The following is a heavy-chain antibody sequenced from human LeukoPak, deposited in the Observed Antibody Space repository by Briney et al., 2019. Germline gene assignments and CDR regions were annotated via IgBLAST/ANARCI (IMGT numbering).Heavy chain of an antibody. CDR2: INPSGGST. V-gene: IGHV1-46*01. CDR3: ARARYETRIWPKSRYDYYHYMDV. Sequence: ASVKVSCKASGYTFTSYYMHWVRHAPGQGLEWMGIINPSGGSTSYAQKFQGRVTMTRDTSTSTVYMELSSLRSEDMAVYYCARARYETRIWPKSRYDYYHYMDVWGKGTTVTVSS. CDR1: GYTFTSYY. J-gene: IGHJ6*03. D-gene: IGHD3-3*01.